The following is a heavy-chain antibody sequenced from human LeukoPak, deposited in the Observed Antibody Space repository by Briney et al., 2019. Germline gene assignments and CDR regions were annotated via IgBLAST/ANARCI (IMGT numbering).Heavy chain of an antibody. CDR3: ERVTGDCSSTSCYGYWYFDL. Sequence: SETLSLTCTVSGGSISSHYWSWIRQPPGKGLEWIGYIYYSGSTNYNPSLKSRVTISVDTSKNQFSLKLSSVTAADTAVYYCERVTGDCSSTSCYGYWYFDLWGRGTLVTVSS. D-gene: IGHD2-2*01. CDR2: IYYSGST. V-gene: IGHV4-59*11. CDR1: GGSISSHY. J-gene: IGHJ2*01.